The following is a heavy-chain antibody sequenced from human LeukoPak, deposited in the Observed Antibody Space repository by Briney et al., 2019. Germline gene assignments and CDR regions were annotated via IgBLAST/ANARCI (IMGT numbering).Heavy chain of an antibody. CDR2: IKQDGSEE. V-gene: IGHV3-7*01. Sequence: GGSLRLSCAASGFTFSSYWMSWVRQAPGKGLEWVANIKQDGSEEYYVDSVKGRFTISRDNAKNSLYLQMNSLRAEDTAVYYCARATYYYDSSGELLDYWGQGTLVTVSS. CDR3: ARATYYYDSSGELLDY. D-gene: IGHD3-22*01. CDR1: GFTFSSYW. J-gene: IGHJ4*02.